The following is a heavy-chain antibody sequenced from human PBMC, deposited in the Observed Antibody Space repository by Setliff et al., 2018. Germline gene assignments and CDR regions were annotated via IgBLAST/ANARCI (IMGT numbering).Heavy chain of an antibody. J-gene: IGHJ3*02. V-gene: IGHV3-48*01. CDR2: ISSSYSSI. CDR1: GFSFSSEH. D-gene: IGHD2-15*01. Sequence: PGGSLRLSCAASGFSFSSEHMNWVRQAPGKGLEWVSYISSSYSSIYSDSVKDRFTISRDNAKETLYLQMDSLRAEDTAVYYCVRELRVVVGVGIQGVFDIWGQGTMVTVSS. CDR3: VRELRVVVGVGIQGVFDI.